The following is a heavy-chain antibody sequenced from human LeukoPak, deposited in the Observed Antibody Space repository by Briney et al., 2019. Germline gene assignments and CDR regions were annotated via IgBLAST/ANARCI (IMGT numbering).Heavy chain of an antibody. J-gene: IGHJ4*02. V-gene: IGHV3-21*01. CDR3: ARVPYYDFWSGYRYFDY. Sequence: PGGSLRLSCAASGFTFSSYSMNWVRQAPGKGLEWVSSISSSSSYIYYADSVKGRFTISRDSAKNSLYLQMNSLRAEDTAVYYCARVPYYDFWSGYRYFDYWGQGTLVTVSS. CDR2: ISSSSSYI. CDR1: GFTFSSYS. D-gene: IGHD3-3*01.